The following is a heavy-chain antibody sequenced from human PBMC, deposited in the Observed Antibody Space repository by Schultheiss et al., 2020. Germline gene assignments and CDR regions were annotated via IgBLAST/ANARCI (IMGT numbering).Heavy chain of an antibody. CDR3: ATSPQKVGATTFTFGMDV. V-gene: IGHV1-24*01. D-gene: IGHD1-26*01. CDR2: FDPEDGET. J-gene: IGHJ6*02. CDR1: GYTLTELS. Sequence: ASVKVSCKVSGYTLTELSMHWVRQAPGKGLEWMGGFDPEDGETIYAQKFQGRVTMTDDTSTDTAYMELSSLRSEDTAVYYCATSPQKVGATTFTFGMDVWGQGTTVTVSS.